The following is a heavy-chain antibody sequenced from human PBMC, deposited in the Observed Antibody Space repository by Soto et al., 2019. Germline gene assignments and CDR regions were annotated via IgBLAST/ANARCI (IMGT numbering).Heavy chain of an antibody. CDR2: IYSSGST. V-gene: IGHV4-39*01. D-gene: IGHD6-13*01. CDR1: GCSISSSSFH. J-gene: IGHJ5*02. Sequence: SETLSLTCTVSGCSISSSSFHWGWIRQPPGKGLEWIGSIYSSGSTYYSPSLKSRVTISVDTSKNQFSLQLSSVTAADTAVYYCARRERAAGTDWWFDPWGQGTLVTVSS. CDR3: ARRERAAGTDWWFDP.